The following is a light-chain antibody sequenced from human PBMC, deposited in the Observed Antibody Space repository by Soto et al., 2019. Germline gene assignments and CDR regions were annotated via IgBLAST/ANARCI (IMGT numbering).Light chain of an antibody. CDR1: QSISSY. CDR3: QQSYSTPPN. V-gene: IGKV1-39*01. CDR2: AAS. J-gene: IGKJ5*01. Sequence: DIQMTQSPSSLSASVGDRVTITCRASQSISSYLNWYQQKPGKAPKLLIYAASSLQSGVPSRFSGSGSGTDFTLTISSLQPEDFATYYYQQSYSTPPNFGHGTRLEIK.